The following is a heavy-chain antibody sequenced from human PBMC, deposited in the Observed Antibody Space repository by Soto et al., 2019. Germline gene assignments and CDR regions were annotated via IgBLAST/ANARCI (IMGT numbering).Heavy chain of an antibody. Sequence: QVQLQESGPGLVKPSETVSLTCNVSGRSIKSYYWSWVRQHPGKGLEWIGYIYDDGNTSYNPSLNSRVTMPANTSKNQFSMKMTSVTGADTAVYYSARNYDSNGNATEFASWGQEILVTVSS. V-gene: IGHV4-59*01. CDR1: GRSIKSYY. CDR2: IYDDGNT. D-gene: IGHD3-22*01. J-gene: IGHJ4*02. CDR3: ARNYDSNGNATEFAS.